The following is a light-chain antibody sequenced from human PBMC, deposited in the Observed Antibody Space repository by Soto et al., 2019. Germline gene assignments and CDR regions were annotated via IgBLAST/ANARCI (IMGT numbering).Light chain of an antibody. J-gene: IGLJ1*01. CDR2: VVS. Sequence: QSALTQPASVSGSPGQSITISCTGTSSDVGAYDYVSWYQQHPDKAPKLIIFVVSNRPSGVSNRFSGSKSGNTASLTISGLQAEDEADYYCSLYTSSDTPYVFGPGTKLTVL. CDR3: SLYTSSDTPYV. V-gene: IGLV2-14*01. CDR1: SSDVGAYDY.